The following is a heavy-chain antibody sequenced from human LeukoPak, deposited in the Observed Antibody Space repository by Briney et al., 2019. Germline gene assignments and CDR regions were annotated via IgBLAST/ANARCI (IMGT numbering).Heavy chain of an antibody. V-gene: IGHV4-38-2*02. D-gene: IGHD4-11*01. CDR1: GYSISSGYY. J-gene: IGHJ6*03. Sequence: SETLSLTCTVSGYSISSGYYWGWIRQPPGKGLEWIGSMYHSGSTYYNPSLKSRVTISVDTSKNQFSLKLSSVTAADTAVYYCARESYTNRGYYYCYMDVWGKGTTVTVSS. CDR2: MYHSGST. CDR3: ARESYTNRGYYYCYMDV.